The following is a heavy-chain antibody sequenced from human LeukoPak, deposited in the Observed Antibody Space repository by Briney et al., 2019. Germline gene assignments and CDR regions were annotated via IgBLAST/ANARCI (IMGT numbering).Heavy chain of an antibody. D-gene: IGHD5-24*01. J-gene: IGHJ4*02. CDR1: GFTFSGYW. CDR2: IKSDGSSN. CDR3: VGGGGVSWLTYFDY. V-gene: IGHV3-74*01. Sequence: GGSLSLSCAAAGFTFSGYWMHWVRQAPGTGLVWVARIKSDGSSNNYADSVRGRFTMSRDNAKHTLYLQMNRLTAEDTGAYYCVGGGGVSWLTYFDYWGQGSLVTVSS.